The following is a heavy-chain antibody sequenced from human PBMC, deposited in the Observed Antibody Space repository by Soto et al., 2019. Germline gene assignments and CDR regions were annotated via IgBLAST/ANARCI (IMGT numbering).Heavy chain of an antibody. D-gene: IGHD3-9*01. CDR2: MNPNSGNT. V-gene: IGHV1-8*01. Sequence: ASVKVSCKASGYTFTSYDINWVRQATGQGLEWMGWMNPNSGNTGYAQKFQGRVTMTRNTSISTAYMELSSLRSEETAVYYCARGNRGYDILTGYFFGTRYYYYMDVWGKGTTVTVSS. CDR3: ARGNRGYDILTGYFFGTRYYYYMDV. J-gene: IGHJ6*03. CDR1: GYTFTSYD.